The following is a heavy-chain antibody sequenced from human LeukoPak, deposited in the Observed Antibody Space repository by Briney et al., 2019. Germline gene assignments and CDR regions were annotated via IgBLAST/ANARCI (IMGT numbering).Heavy chain of an antibody. V-gene: IGHV4-34*01. CDR3: ARTRQWLVRVFDY. D-gene: IGHD6-19*01. J-gene: IGHJ4*02. CDR2: INHSGST. CDR1: GGSFSGYY. Sequence: SETLSLTCAVYGGSFSGYYWSWIRQPPGKGLEWIGEINHSGSTNYNPSLKSRVTISVDTSKNQFSLKLSSVTAADTAVYYRARTRQWLVRVFDYWGQGTLATVSS.